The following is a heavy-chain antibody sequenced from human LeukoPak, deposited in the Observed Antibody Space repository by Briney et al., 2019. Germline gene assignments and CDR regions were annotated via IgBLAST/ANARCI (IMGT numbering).Heavy chain of an antibody. CDR1: GGSISSYY. J-gene: IGHJ4*02. V-gene: IGHV4-4*07. Sequence: SETLSLTCTVTGGSISSYYWSWIRQPAGKGLEWIGRIYTSGGTNYNPSLKSRVTMSVDTSKNQFSLKLSSVTAADTAVYYCASGGSYYEITYWGQGTLVTVSS. CDR2: IYTSGGT. D-gene: IGHD1-26*01. CDR3: ASGGSYYEITY.